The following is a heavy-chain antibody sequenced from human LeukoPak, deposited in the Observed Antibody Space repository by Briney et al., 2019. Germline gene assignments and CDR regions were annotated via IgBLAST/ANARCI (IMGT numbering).Heavy chain of an antibody. Sequence: SVKVSCKASGGTFSSYAISWVRQAPGQGLEWMGRIIPILGIANYAQKFQGRVTITADKSTSTAYMELNSLRAEDTAVYYCAKDGSGYYFDYWGQGTLVTVSS. CDR1: GGTFSSYA. J-gene: IGHJ4*02. D-gene: IGHD3-22*01. V-gene: IGHV1-69*04. CDR3: AKDGSGYYFDY. CDR2: IIPILGIA.